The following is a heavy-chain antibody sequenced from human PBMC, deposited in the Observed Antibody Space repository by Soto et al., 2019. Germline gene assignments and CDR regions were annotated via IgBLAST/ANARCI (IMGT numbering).Heavy chain of an antibody. CDR1: GYGFTSYW. CDR3: ARGFVDYFLGSYLAPPPDNWFDP. Sequence: GESLKISCKGSGYGFTSYWIGWVRQMPGKGLEWMGIIYPGDSDTRYSPSFQGQVTISADKSISTAYLQWRSLKATDTAMYYCARGFVDYFLGSYLAPPPDNWFDPWGQGTLVTVSS. J-gene: IGHJ5*02. D-gene: IGHD3-16*02. V-gene: IGHV5-51*01. CDR2: IYPGDSDT.